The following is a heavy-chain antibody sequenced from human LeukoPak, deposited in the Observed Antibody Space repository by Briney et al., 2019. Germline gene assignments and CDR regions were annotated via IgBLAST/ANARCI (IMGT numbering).Heavy chain of an antibody. CDR3: ARGGYYYR. J-gene: IGHJ5*02. V-gene: IGHV3-7*05. Sequence: PGGSLRLSCAASGFTFSDYSMSWVRQARGKGLEWVANIKEDGSEKYYVDSVKGRFTISRDNAKNSLYLQMTSLRAEDTAVYYCARGGYYYRWGQGTLVTVSS. D-gene: IGHD3-22*01. CDR2: IKEDGSEK. CDR1: GFTFSDYS.